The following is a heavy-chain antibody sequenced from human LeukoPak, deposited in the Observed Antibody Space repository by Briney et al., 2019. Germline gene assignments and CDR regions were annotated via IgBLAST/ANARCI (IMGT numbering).Heavy chain of an antibody. D-gene: IGHD1-26*01. CDR3: ARVYRQYDGFDV. Sequence: ASVKVSCKVSGYTFTDYYINWVRQAPGQAPECVGWINPHSGGTNYAQKFRGRVTMTRDTSLSEAYMELSGLRLDDTAVFYCARVYRQYDGFDVWGQGTLVIVSS. CDR2: INPHSGGT. CDR1: GYTFTDYY. V-gene: IGHV1-2*02. J-gene: IGHJ3*01.